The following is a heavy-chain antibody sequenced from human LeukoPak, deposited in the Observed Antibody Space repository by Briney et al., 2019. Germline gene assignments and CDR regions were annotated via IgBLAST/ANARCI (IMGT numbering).Heavy chain of an antibody. CDR2: TYYRSKWFS. J-gene: IGHJ1*01. Sequence: SQTLSLTCAISGDSVSSNSAAWNWITQSPSRGLEWLGRTYYRSKWFSRYAVSVESRITINADTSKNQFSLQLNSVTPDDTAVYYCARGPGYFQHWGQGTLVTVSS. CDR1: GDSVSSNSAA. CDR3: ARGPGYFQH. V-gene: IGHV6-1*01.